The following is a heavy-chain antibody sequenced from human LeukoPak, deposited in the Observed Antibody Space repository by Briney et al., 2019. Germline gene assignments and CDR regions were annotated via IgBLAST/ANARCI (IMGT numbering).Heavy chain of an antibody. CDR3: ARHQVYGSGNLYYFDY. V-gene: IGHV4-59*08. D-gene: IGHD3-10*01. Sequence: PSETLSLTCTVSGGSISSYYWSWIRQPPGKGLEWIGYIYYSGSTNYNPSLKSRVTISGDTISVDMSKSQFSLKLSSVTAADTAVYYCARHQVYGSGNLYYFDYWGQGTLVTVSS. CDR1: GGSISSYY. J-gene: IGHJ4*02. CDR2: IYYSGST.